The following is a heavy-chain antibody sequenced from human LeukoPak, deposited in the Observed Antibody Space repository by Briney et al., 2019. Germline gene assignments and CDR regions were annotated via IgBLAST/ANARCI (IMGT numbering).Heavy chain of an antibody. V-gene: IGHV1-46*01. CDR2: INPSGGST. CDR3: GREGGYSSSKYYFDQ. D-gene: IGHD6-13*01. Sequence: GSSVKASCMASGYTFTRYYMHWVRQAPGQGLEWMGIINPSGGSTSYVQKFRGRVTKTRHTSTSNVYMELSSLRSEDKGVYYCGREGGYSSSKYYFDQWGQGTLVTVSS. CDR1: GYTFTRYY. J-gene: IGHJ4*02.